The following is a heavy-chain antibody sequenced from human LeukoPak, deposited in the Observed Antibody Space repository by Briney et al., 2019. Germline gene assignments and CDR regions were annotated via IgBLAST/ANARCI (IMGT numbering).Heavy chain of an antibody. CDR1: GFTFSSYG. J-gene: IGHJ4*02. CDR2: IWYDGSNK. Sequence: PGGSLRLSCAASGFTFSSYGMHWVRQAPGKGLEWVAVIWYDGSNKYYADSVKGRFTISRDNSKNTLYLQMNSLRAEDTAVYYCARGAGGTATMYYFDYWGQGTLVTVSS. D-gene: IGHD5-18*01. V-gene: IGHV3-33*01. CDR3: ARGAGGTATMYYFDY.